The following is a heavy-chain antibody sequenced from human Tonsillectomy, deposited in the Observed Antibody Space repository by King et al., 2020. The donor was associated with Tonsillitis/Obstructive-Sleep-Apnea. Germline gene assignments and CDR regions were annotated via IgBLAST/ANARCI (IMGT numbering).Heavy chain of an antibody. V-gene: IGHV3-23*04. CDR2: ISGSGGST. J-gene: IGHJ3*02. Sequence: EVQLVESGGGLIQPGGSLRLSCVASGFTFSSYAMSWVRQAPGKGLEWVSVISGSGGSTYYADSVKGRFSISRDNSKNTLYLQMNSLRAGDTAVYYCAKEPLLMVRGVSGDAFDIWGQGTMVTVSS. D-gene: IGHD3-10*01. CDR1: GFTFSSYA. CDR3: AKEPLLMVRGVSGDAFDI.